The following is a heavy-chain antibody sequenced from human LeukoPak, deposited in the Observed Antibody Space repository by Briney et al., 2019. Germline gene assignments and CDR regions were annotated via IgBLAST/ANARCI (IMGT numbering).Heavy chain of an antibody. CDR3: ARGPRYCSSTSCLYYFDY. Sequence: GASVKVSCKASGYTFTGYYMHWVRQAPGQGLEWMGWMNPNSGNTGYAQKFQGRVTITRNTSISTAYMELSSLRSEDTAVYYCARGPRYCSSTSCLYYFDYWGQGTLVTVSS. V-gene: IGHV1-8*03. CDR1: GYTFTGYY. CDR2: MNPNSGNT. D-gene: IGHD2-2*01. J-gene: IGHJ4*02.